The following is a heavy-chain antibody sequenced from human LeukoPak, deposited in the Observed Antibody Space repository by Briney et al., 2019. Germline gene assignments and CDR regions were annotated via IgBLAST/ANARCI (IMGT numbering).Heavy chain of an antibody. V-gene: IGHV4-39*07. Sequence: YPSETLSLTCTVSGGSISSSSYFWVWIRQPPGKGLEWIGSIYYSGSTYYNPSLKSRVTISVDTSKNQFSLKLSSVTAADTAVYYCARDRQQLVRGDHLDYWGQGTLVTVSS. CDR3: ARDRQQLVRGDHLDY. J-gene: IGHJ4*02. CDR1: GGSISSSSYF. D-gene: IGHD6-13*01. CDR2: IYYSGST.